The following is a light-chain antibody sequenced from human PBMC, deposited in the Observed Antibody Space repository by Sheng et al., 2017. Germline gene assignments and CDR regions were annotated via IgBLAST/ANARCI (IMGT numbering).Light chain of an antibody. Sequence: QSALTQPASVSGAPGQSVTISCTGAGSDLAPSDYVSWYLQSPGDAPKLIIHDVRHRPAAMSPHFSASNSGDTAFLTISGLRAEDEGTYYCASYRTSGTLVVFGGGTRLTVL. V-gene: IGLV2-14*01. CDR3: ASYRTSGTLVV. CDR1: GSDLAPSDY. J-gene: IGLJ2*01. CDR2: DVR.